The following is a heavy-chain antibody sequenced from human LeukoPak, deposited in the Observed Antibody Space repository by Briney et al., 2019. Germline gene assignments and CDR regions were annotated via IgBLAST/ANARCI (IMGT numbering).Heavy chain of an antibody. Sequence: GGSLRLSCAASGFTFDDYAMHWVRQAPGKGLEWVSGISWNSGSIGYADSVKGRFTISRDNAKNSLYLQMNSLRAEDMALYYCAKDMFLRSSSWSDAFDIWGQGTMVTVSS. CDR2: ISWNSGSI. CDR1: GFTFDDYA. J-gene: IGHJ3*02. CDR3: AKDMFLRSSSWSDAFDI. V-gene: IGHV3-9*03. D-gene: IGHD6-13*01.